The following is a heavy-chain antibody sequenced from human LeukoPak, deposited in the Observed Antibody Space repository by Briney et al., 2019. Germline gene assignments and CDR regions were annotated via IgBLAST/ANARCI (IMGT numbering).Heavy chain of an antibody. CDR1: GYSISSGYY. Sequence: SETLSLTCTVSGYSISSGYYWGWIRPPPGKGLEWIGSIYHSGSTYYNPSLKSRVTISVDTSKNQFSLKLSSVTAADTAVYYCARGRVTMVRGVIIIPPHYFDYWGQGTLVTVSS. CDR3: ARGRVTMVRGVIIIPPHYFDY. J-gene: IGHJ4*02. V-gene: IGHV4-38-2*02. CDR2: IYHSGST. D-gene: IGHD3-10*01.